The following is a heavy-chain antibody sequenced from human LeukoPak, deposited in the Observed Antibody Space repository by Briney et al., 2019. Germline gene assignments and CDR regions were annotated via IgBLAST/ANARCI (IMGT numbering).Heavy chain of an antibody. V-gene: IGHV4-34*01. J-gene: IGHJ4*02. CDR1: GGSFSGYY. CDR2: ITPSGST. CDR3: ARGRYDFWSGYPQKRALDY. D-gene: IGHD3-3*01. Sequence: PSETLSLTCAVSGGSFSGYYWSWIRQPPGKGLEWVGEITPSGSTNYNPSLKSRVTISVDTSKNQFSLKLSSVTAADTAVYYCARGRYDFWSGYPQKRALDYWGQGTLVTVSS.